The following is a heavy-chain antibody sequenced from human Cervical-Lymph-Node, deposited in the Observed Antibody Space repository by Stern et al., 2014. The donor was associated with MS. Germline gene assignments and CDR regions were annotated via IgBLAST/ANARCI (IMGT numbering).Heavy chain of an antibody. J-gene: IGHJ4*02. D-gene: IGHD4-17*01. CDR2: IYSADSDT. V-gene: IGHV5-51*03. CDR1: GYKFTSHW. CDR3: ARLSGDYGTNPFDF. Sequence: EVQLLESGAEVKKPGESLKISCKGSGYKFTSHWIGWVRQMPGKGLEWMAIIYSADSDTRYSPSFQGQVTISVDKSINTAYLQWRSLRASDTAMYYCARLSGDYGTNPFDFWGQGTLVTVSS.